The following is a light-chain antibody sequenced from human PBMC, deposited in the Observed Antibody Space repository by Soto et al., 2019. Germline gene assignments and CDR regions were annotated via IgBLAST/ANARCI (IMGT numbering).Light chain of an antibody. CDR1: QSVSTY. CDR3: QQRSHWPPWT. CDR2: DAS. Sequence: EIVLTQSPATLSLSPGERATLSCRASQSVSTYLAWYQHKPGQAPRLLIYDASNRATGIPARFSGSGSGTDVTLTISSLEPEDFAVYYCQQRSHWPPWTFGQGTKVEI. J-gene: IGKJ1*01. V-gene: IGKV3-11*01.